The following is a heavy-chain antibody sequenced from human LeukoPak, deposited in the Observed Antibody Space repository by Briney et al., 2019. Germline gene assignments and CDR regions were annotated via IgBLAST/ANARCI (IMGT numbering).Heavy chain of an antibody. V-gene: IGHV3-64D*09. CDR2: ISSDGGRT. J-gene: IGHJ3*02. Sequence: GGSLRLSCSASGLSFSNYAMQWVRQAPGKGLEYVSGISSDGGRTHYVDSVKGRFTISRDNSENTLYPQMSSLRAEDTAVFYCVKCSGGSCYNPIDIWGQGTMVTVSS. D-gene: IGHD2-15*01. CDR3: VKCSGGSCYNPIDI. CDR1: GLSFSNYA.